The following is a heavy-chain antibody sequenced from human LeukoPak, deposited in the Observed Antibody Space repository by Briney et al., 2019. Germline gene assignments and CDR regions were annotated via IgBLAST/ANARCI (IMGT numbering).Heavy chain of an antibody. CDR1: GGSINSYY. V-gene: IGHV4-59*01. CDR3: ARDTSGYRRGSFDY. Sequence: SETLSLTCTVSGGSINSYYWSWIRQPPGKGLEWIGYIYHSGSTNYNPSLKSRVTISLDTSNNQFSLKLSSVTAADTAVYYCARDTSGYRRGSFDYWGQGTLVTVSS. CDR2: IYHSGST. D-gene: IGHD3-22*01. J-gene: IGHJ4*02.